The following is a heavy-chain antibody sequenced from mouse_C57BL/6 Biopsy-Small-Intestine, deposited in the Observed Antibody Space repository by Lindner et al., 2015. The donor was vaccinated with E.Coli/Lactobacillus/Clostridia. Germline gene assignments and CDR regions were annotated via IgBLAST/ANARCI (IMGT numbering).Heavy chain of an antibody. CDR2: INPGSGGT. D-gene: IGHD1-1*01. Sequence: VQLQESGAELVRPGTSVKVSCKASGYAFTNYLIEWVKQRPGQGLEWIGVINPGSGGTNYNEKFRGKATLTADKSSSTAYMQVSSLTSEDSAVYFCARSDYSGSTYGDYWGQGTTLTVSS. CDR3: ARSDYSGSTYGDY. V-gene: IGHV1-54*01. CDR1: GYAFTNYL. J-gene: IGHJ2*01.